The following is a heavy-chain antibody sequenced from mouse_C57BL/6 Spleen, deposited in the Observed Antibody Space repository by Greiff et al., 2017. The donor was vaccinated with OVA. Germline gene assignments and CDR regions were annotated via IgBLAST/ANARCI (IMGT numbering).Heavy chain of an antibody. CDR1: GYVFSSYW. D-gene: IGHD1-1*01. CDR3: ARKTTVVSYWYFDV. V-gene: IGHV1-80*01. Sequence: QVQLKESGAELVKPGASVKISCKASGYVFSSYWMNWVKQRPGKGLEWIGQIYPGDGDTNYNGKFKGKATLTADKSSSTAYMQLSSLTSEDSAVYFCARKTTVVSYWYFDVWGTGTTVTVSS. CDR2: IYPGDGDT. J-gene: IGHJ1*03.